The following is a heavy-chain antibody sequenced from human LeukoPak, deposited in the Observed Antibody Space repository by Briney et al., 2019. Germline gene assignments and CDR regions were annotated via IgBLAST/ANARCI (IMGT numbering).Heavy chain of an antibody. V-gene: IGHV3-30*02. CDR3: AKSGYDFGGWFDP. D-gene: IGHD5-12*01. J-gene: IGHJ5*02. CDR1: GFTFSSTG. Sequence: PGGSLRLSCAASGFTFSSTGIHWVRQAPGKGLEWVAFIRYDGSNKYYADSVKGRFTISRDNSKNTLYLQMNSLRAEDTAVYYCAKSGYDFGGWFDPWGQGTLVTVSS. CDR2: IRYDGSNK.